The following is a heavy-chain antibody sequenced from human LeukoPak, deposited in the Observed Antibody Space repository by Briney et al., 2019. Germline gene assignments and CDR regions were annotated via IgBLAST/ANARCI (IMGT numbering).Heavy chain of an antibody. V-gene: IGHV4-34*01. J-gene: IGHJ4*02. CDR2: INRSGST. CDR1: GGSFSGYC. Sequence: TSETLSLTCAVYGGSFSGYCWSWIRQPPGKGLEWIGEINRSGSTDYNPSLKRRVTISVDMSKNHFSLKLSSMTAADTAVYYCTRGLKLPFDWGQGTLVTVSS. CDR3: TRGLKLPFD.